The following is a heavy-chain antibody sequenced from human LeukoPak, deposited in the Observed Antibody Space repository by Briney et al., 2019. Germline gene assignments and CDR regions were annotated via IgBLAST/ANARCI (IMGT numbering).Heavy chain of an antibody. Sequence: PSETLSLTCTVSGGSISSGGYYWSWIRQHPGKGLEWIGYIYHSGSTYYNPSLKSRVTISVDTSKNQFSLKLSSVTAADTAVYYCASDESTSDAFDIWGQGTMVTVSS. CDR2: IYHSGST. J-gene: IGHJ3*02. CDR3: ASDESTSDAFDI. CDR1: GGSISSGGYY. V-gene: IGHV4-31*03. D-gene: IGHD2-2*01.